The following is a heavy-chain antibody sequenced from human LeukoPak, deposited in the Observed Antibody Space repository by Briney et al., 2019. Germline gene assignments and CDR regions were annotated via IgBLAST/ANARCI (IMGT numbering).Heavy chain of an antibody. V-gene: IGHV1-18*01. CDR3: AKVHGVYATNDAFDI. CDR2: ISAYNGNT. J-gene: IGHJ3*02. D-gene: IGHD2-8*01. CDR1: GYTFTSYG. Sequence: ASVKVSCKASGYTFTSYGISWVRQAPGQGLEWMGWISAYNGNTNYAQKLQGRVTISRDNSKNTLYLQMNSLRAEDTAVYYCAKVHGVYATNDAFDIWGQGTMVTVSS.